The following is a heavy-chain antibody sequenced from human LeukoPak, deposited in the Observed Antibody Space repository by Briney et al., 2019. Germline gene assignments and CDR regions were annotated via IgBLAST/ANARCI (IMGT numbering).Heavy chain of an antibody. J-gene: IGHJ5*02. V-gene: IGHV3-74*01. CDR1: GFTFSSYW. Sequence: GSLRLSCAVSGFTFSSYWMHWVRQAPGKGLVWVSRINSDGSSTSYADSVKGRFTISRDNAKNTLYLQMNSLRAEDTAVYYCARRNSGSYPYQFDPWGQGTLVTVSS. CDR3: ARRNSGSYPYQFDP. CDR2: INSDGSST. D-gene: IGHD1-26*01.